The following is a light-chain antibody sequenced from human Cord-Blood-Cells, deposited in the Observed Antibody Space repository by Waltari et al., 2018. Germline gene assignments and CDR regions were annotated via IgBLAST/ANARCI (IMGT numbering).Light chain of an antibody. J-gene: IGLJ2*01. CDR1: SSDVGSYNL. V-gene: IGLV2-23*01. Sequence: QSALTQPASVYGSPGRSITISCTGTSSDVGSYNLVSWYQQHPGKAPKLMIYEGSKRPSGVSNRFSGSKSGNTASLTISGLQAEDEADYYCCSYAGSSTVVFGGGTKLTVL. CDR3: CSYAGSSTVV. CDR2: EGS.